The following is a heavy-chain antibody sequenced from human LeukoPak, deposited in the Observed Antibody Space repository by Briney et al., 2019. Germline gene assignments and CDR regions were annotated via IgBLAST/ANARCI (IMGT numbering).Heavy chain of an antibody. CDR2: ISGSGGST. V-gene: IGHV3-23*01. CDR1: GFTFSSYA. D-gene: IGHD2-2*01. Sequence: LPGGSLRLSCAASGFTFSSYAMSWVRQAPGKGLEWVSAISGSGGSTYYADSVKGRFTISRDNSKNTLYLQMNSLRAEDTAVYYCAKGDKGVYQLLLEYWGQGTLVTVSS. J-gene: IGHJ4*02. CDR3: AKGDKGVYQLLLEY.